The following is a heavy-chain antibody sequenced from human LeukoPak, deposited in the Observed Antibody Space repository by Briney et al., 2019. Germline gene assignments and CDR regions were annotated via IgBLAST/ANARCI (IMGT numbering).Heavy chain of an antibody. Sequence: GGSLRLSCAASGFTFSSYSMNWVRQAPGKGLEWVSSISSSSNYMYYADSVKGRFTISRDNAKNSLYLQMNSLRAEDTAVYYCAREIVVVPAAMIDYYYYMDVWGKGTTVTISS. CDR3: AREIVVVPAAMIDYYYYMDV. D-gene: IGHD2-2*01. V-gene: IGHV3-21*01. CDR1: GFTFSSYS. J-gene: IGHJ6*03. CDR2: ISSSSNYM.